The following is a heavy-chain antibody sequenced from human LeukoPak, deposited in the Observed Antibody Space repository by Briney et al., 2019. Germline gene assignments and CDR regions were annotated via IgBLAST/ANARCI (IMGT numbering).Heavy chain of an antibody. Sequence: PGGSLRLSCAASGFTFSSYWMSWVRQAPGKGLEWVANIKQDGSEKNYVDSVEGRFTISRDNAKNSLYLQMNSLRAEDTAVYYCARENVYDFWSGYYYYYYYMDVWGKGTTVTVSS. D-gene: IGHD3-3*01. CDR1: GFTFSSYW. J-gene: IGHJ6*03. V-gene: IGHV3-7*01. CDR3: ARENVYDFWSGYYYYYYYMDV. CDR2: IKQDGSEK.